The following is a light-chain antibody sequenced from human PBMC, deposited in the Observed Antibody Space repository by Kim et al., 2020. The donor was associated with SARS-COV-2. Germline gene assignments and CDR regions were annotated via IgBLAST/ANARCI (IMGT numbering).Light chain of an antibody. CDR2: DAS. Sequence: SASVGDRVTITCQSSQDISNYLNWYQQKPGKAPKLLIYDASNLETGVPSRFSGSGSGTDFTFTISSLQPEDIATYYCQQYDNLPYSFGQGTKLEI. CDR1: QDISNY. J-gene: IGKJ2*03. CDR3: QQYDNLPYS. V-gene: IGKV1-33*01.